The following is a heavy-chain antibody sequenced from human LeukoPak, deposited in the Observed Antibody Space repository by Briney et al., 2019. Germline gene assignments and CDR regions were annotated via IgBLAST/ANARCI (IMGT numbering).Heavy chain of an antibody. CDR2: IYYSGST. D-gene: IGHD1-26*01. CDR3: ARPVGATNYYHYMDV. J-gene: IGHJ6*03. Sequence: PSQTLSLTCTVSGGSISSGDYYWGWMRQPPGKGLEWIGSIYYSGSTYYNPSLKSRVTISLETSNNQFSLKLSSVTAADTAVYYCARPVGATNYYHYMDVWGKGTTVTVSS. V-gene: IGHV4-39*01. CDR1: GGSISSGDYY.